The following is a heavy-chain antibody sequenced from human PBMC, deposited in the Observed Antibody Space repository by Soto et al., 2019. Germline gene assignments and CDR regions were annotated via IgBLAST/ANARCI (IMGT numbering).Heavy chain of an antibody. D-gene: IGHD6-13*01. CDR1: GDTFTSYD. CDR2: MNPNSGNT. Sequence: ASVKVSCKASGDTFTSYDINWVRQATGQGLEWMGWMNPNSGNTGYAQKFQGRVTMTRNTSISTAYMELSSLRSEDTAVYYCARGRRVAAAGTRDYYYYMDVWGKGTTVTVSS. CDR3: ARGRRVAAAGTRDYYYYMDV. J-gene: IGHJ6*03. V-gene: IGHV1-8*01.